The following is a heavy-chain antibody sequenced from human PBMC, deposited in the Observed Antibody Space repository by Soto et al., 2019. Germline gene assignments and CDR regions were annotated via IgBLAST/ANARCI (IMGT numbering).Heavy chain of an antibody. V-gene: IGHV1-8*01. CDR1: GYTFTSYD. CDR2: MNPNSGNT. Sequence: QVQLVQSGAEVKKPGASVKVSCKASGYTFTSYDINWVRQATGQGLEWMGWMNPNSGNTGYAQKFXGXVXMXXNTSITTAYMELSSLRSEDTAVYYCASDKVGAIDYWGQGALVTVS. D-gene: IGHD1-26*01. CDR3: ASDKVGAIDY. J-gene: IGHJ4*02.